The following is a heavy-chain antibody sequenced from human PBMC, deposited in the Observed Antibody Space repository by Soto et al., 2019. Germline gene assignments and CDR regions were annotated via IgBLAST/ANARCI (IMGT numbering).Heavy chain of an antibody. V-gene: IGHV3-30*18. CDR2: ISYDGSNK. CDR3: AKDRSHTSNYYYYYGMDV. CDR1: GFTFSIYG. Sequence: GGSLRLSCAASGFTFSIYGMHWVRHAPGKGLEWVAVISYDGSNKYYADSVKGRFTISRDNSKNTLYLQMNSLRAEDTAVYYCAKDRSHTSNYYYYYGMDVWGQGTTVTVSS. J-gene: IGHJ6*02. D-gene: IGHD3-16*01.